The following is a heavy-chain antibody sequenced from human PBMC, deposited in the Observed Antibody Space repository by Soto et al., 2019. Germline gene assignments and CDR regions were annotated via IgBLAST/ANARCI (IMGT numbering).Heavy chain of an antibody. CDR2: FDPEDGET. Sequence: ASVKVSCKVSGYTLTELSMHWVRQAPGKGLEWMGGFDPEDGETIYAQKFQGRVTMTEDTSTDTAYMELSSLRSEDTAVYYCAPRVDHHAYFDYWGQGTLVTVSS. J-gene: IGHJ4*02. V-gene: IGHV1-24*01. CDR3: APRVDHHAYFDY. CDR1: GYTLTELS. D-gene: IGHD2-2*01.